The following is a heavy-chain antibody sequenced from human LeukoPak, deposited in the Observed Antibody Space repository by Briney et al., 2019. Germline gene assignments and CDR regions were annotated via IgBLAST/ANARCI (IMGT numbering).Heavy chain of an antibody. D-gene: IGHD3-3*01. CDR1: GGSISSYY. J-gene: IGHJ5*02. V-gene: IGHV4-4*07. CDR3: ARDFGSDYDFWSSRNTGPFDP. Sequence: SETLSLTCTVSGGSISSYYWSWIRQPAGKGLEWIGRIYTSGSTNYNPSLKSRVTMSMDTSENQFSLTLISVTAADTAVYFCARDFGSDYDFWSSRNTGPFDPWGQGTLVTVSS. CDR2: IYTSGST.